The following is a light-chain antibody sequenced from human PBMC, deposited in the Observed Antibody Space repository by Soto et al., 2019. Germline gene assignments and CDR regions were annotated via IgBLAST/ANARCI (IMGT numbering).Light chain of an antibody. CDR2: DVS. Sequence: QSALTQPASVSGSPGQSITISCTGTSSDVGGYKYVSWYQQHPGKAPQLMIYDVSNRPSGVSSCFSGSKSGNTASLTISGLQAEDEADYYCSSYTTTSSYVFGTGTKVTVL. J-gene: IGLJ1*01. V-gene: IGLV2-14*01. CDR1: SSDVGGYKY. CDR3: SSYTTTSSYV.